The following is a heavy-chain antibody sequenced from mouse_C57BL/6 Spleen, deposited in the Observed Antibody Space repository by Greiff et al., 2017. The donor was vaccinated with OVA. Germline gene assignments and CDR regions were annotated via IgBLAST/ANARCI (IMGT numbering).Heavy chain of an antibody. J-gene: IGHJ3*01. V-gene: IGHV2-2*01. CDR1: GFSLTSYG. CDR3: AREAYDYGLGY. D-gene: IGHD2-4*01. CDR2: IWSGGST. Sequence: QVQLQQSGPGLVQPSQSLSITCTVSGFSLTSYGVHWVRQSPGKGLEWLGVIWSGGSTDYNAAFISRLSISKDNSKSQVFFKMNSLQADDTAIYYCAREAYDYGLGYWGQGTLVTVSA.